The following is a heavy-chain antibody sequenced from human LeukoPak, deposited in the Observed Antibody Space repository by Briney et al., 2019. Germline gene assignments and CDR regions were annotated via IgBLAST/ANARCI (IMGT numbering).Heavy chain of an antibody. CDR3: ARAAHFYDGRGYYHFDF. J-gene: IGHJ4*02. CDR2: IFRSGST. D-gene: IGHD3-22*01. CDR1: TYSISSGYY. V-gene: IGHV4-38-2*02. Sequence: SETLSLTCTVSTYSISSGYYWGWIRRPPGKGLEWIGSIFRSGSTSYNPSLKSRVTISVDTSKNQFSLRVNSVTAADTAVYYCARAAHFYDGRGYYHFDFWGQGTLVTVSS.